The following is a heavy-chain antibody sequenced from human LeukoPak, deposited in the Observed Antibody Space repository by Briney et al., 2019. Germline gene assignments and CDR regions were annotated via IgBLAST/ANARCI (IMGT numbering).Heavy chain of an antibody. CDR2: LNWSGNSP. CDR1: GFTLYDYG. D-gene: IGHD5-18*01. Sequence: PGGSLRLFCAASGFTLYDYGMNCLPDVPERGVEWVSGLNWSGNSPQYADYVKGRFTISRDNAKNSLFVQMTSLRAEDTALYYCSRAAGYSYGYPLDYWGQGTLVTVSS. CDR3: SRAAGYSYGYPLDY. V-gene: IGHV3-20*04. J-gene: IGHJ4*02.